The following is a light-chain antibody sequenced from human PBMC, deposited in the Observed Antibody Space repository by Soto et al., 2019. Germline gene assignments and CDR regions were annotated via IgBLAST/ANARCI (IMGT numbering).Light chain of an antibody. CDR1: QTISSW. CDR2: KAS. CDR3: QHLNSYPIT. V-gene: IGKV1-5*03. Sequence: DIQMTQSPSTLSGSVGDRVTITCRASQTISSWLAWYQQKPGKAPKLLIYKASTLKSGVPSRFSGSGSGTDFTLTISSLQPEDFATYYCQHLNSYPITFGQGTRLEI. J-gene: IGKJ5*01.